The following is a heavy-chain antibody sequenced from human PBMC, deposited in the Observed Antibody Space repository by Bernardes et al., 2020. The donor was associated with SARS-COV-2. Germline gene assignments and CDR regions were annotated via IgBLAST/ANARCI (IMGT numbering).Heavy chain of an antibody. CDR1: VYTFTGYY. Sequence: ASVKVSCKASVYTFTGYYMHWVRQAPGRGLEWLGWLSPNSVDTDFPQNFQGRFTMTSDTSISTAYMELGRLTSDDTAVYYCAKGEVEMATVQDALDIWGQGTMVTVSS. CDR3: AKGEVEMATVQDALDI. V-gene: IGHV1-2*02. CDR2: LSPNSVDT. D-gene: IGHD1-26*01. J-gene: IGHJ3*02.